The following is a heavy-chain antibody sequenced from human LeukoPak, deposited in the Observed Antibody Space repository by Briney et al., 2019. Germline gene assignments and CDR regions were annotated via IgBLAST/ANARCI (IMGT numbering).Heavy chain of an antibody. D-gene: IGHD3-10*01. CDR1: GFTFSHYA. J-gene: IGHJ4*02. CDR3: VRLFRGVRGYFDY. CDR2: IRGTIGDT. V-gene: IGHV3-23*01. Sequence: GGSLRLSCVGSGFTFSHYAMAWVRQAPGKGLEWVSTIRGTIGDTYYADSVKGRFTISRDNSKDTLSLQMSSLRAEDTAEYFCVRLFRGVRGYFDYWGQGTLVAVSS.